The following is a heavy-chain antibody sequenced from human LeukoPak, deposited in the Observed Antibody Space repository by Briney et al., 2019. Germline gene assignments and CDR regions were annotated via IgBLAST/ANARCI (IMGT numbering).Heavy chain of an antibody. Sequence: GGSLRLSCAASGFTFSSYWMSWVRQASGKGLEWVGRIRSKANSYATAYAASVKGRFTISRDDSKNTAYLQMNSLKTEDTAVYYCTRHWDYYDSSGSDYWGQGTLVTVSS. J-gene: IGHJ4*02. CDR2: IRSKANSYAT. V-gene: IGHV3-73*01. CDR3: TRHWDYYDSSGSDY. D-gene: IGHD3-22*01. CDR1: GFTFSSYW.